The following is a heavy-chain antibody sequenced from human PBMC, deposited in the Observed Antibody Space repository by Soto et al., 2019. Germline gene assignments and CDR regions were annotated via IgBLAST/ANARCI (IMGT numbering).Heavy chain of an antibody. Sequence: QVQLVESGGGVVQPGRSLRLSCAASGFTFSSYGMHWVRQAPGKGLEWVAVIWYDGSNKYYADYVKGRFTISRDNSKNSLYLQMNSLRAEDTGVYYCARDRGYGSGSYIDYWGQGTLVTVSS. V-gene: IGHV3-33*01. CDR3: ARDRGYGSGSYIDY. CDR2: IWYDGSNK. CDR1: GFTFSSYG. D-gene: IGHD3-10*01. J-gene: IGHJ4*02.